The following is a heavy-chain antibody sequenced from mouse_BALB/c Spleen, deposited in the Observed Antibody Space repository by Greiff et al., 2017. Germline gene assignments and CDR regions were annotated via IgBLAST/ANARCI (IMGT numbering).Heavy chain of an antibody. J-gene: IGHJ2*01. CDR2: ISDGGSYT. Sequence: EVKLMESGGGLVKPGGSLKLSCAASGFTFSDYYMYWVRQTPEKRLEWVATISDGGSYTYYPDSVKGRFTISRDNAKNNLYLQMSSLKSEDTAMYYCATSFDYWGQGTTRTVSS. CDR3: ATSFDY. V-gene: IGHV5-4*02. CDR1: GFTFSDYY.